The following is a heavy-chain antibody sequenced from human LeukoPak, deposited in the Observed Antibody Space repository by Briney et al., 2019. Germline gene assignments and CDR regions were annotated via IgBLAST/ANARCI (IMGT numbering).Heavy chain of an antibody. CDR3: ARATPGYSSGWYEGPEAFDI. CDR2: IYHSGST. Sequence: SETLSLTCTVSGYSISSGYYWGWIRQPPGKGLEWIGSIYHSGSTYYNPSLKSRVTISVDTSKNQLSLKLSSVTAADTAVYYCARATPGYSSGWYEGPEAFDIWGQGTMVTVSS. J-gene: IGHJ3*02. V-gene: IGHV4-38-2*02. CDR1: GYSISSGYY. D-gene: IGHD6-19*01.